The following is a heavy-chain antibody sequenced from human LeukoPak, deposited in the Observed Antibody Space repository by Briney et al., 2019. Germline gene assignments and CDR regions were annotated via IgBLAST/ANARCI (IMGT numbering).Heavy chain of an antibody. CDR3: ARDGGFYYTALPNSWFDP. CDR1: GYSISSDYC. J-gene: IGHJ5*02. Sequence: PSETLSLTCIVSGYSISSDYCWGWIRQAPGKGLEWIGSISHRGSPYYNPSLQSQVTMSADTPNNQFSLRLSSVTAADTAVYYCARDGGFYYTALPNSWFDPWGQGILVTVSS. D-gene: IGHD2-15*01. V-gene: IGHV4-38-2*02. CDR2: ISHRGSP.